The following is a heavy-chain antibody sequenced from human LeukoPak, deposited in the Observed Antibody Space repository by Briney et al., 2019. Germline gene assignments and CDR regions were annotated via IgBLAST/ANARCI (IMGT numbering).Heavy chain of an antibody. CDR3: ASRGGYRFRFTDYYYYYMDV. Sequence: PSETLSLTCAVYGGSFSGYYWSWIRQPPGKGLEWIGEISHSGNTKYNPSLKSRVTISVDTSKNQFSLKLNSVTAADTAVYYCASRGGYRFRFTDYYYYYMDVWGNGTTVTVSS. CDR1: GGSFSGYY. D-gene: IGHD5-12*01. CDR2: ISHSGNT. J-gene: IGHJ6*03. V-gene: IGHV4-34*01.